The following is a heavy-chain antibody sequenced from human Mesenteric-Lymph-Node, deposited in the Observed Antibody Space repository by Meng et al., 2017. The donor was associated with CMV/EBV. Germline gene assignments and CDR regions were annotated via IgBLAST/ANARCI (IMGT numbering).Heavy chain of an antibody. CDR2: IYPNTGGI. D-gene: IGHD6-19*01. Sequence: SVTVSCMSSGYTFTGYYMHWVRQAPGQGLEWMGWIYPNTGGINYAQNFQGRVTMTRDTSISTAYMELSRLRSDHTAVYYCAGGFRIVLAGTPFEYWGQGTMVTVSS. CDR3: AGGFRIVLAGTPFEY. J-gene: IGHJ4*02. V-gene: IGHV1-2*02. CDR1: GYTFTGYY.